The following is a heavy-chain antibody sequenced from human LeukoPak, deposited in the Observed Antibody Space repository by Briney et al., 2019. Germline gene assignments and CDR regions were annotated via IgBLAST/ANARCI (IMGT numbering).Heavy chain of an antibody. D-gene: IGHD6-19*01. CDR2: ISGFNGYT. CDR3: ARDQGYTSEWLDY. J-gene: IGHJ4*02. V-gene: IGHV1-18*01. Sequence: GASVKVSCKASGNTFSNCGISWVRQAPGQGLEWMGWISGFNGYTRYAQNLQGRVTMTTDTSTSTAYMELRSLISDDTAVYYCARDQGYTSEWLDYWGQGTLVTVSS. CDR1: GNTFSNCG.